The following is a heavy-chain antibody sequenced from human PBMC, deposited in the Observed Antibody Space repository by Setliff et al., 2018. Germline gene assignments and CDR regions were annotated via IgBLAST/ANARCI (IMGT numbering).Heavy chain of an antibody. CDR2: TNPNGRA. Sequence: ASVKVSCKASGNIFSNSDINWVRQTPGQGLEWMGWTNPNGRAGSTQKFQGRVTMTRDTSINTVYMELNSLRSDDTAVYYCVRGPRQASYGFPLRPFDIWGQGTVVTVSS. D-gene: IGHD5-18*01. CDR1: GNIFSNSD. J-gene: IGHJ3*02. V-gene: IGHV1-8*02. CDR3: VRGPRQASYGFPLRPFDI.